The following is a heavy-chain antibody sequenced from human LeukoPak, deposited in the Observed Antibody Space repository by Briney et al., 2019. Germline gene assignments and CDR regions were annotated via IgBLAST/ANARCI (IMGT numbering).Heavy chain of an antibody. D-gene: IGHD6-13*01. CDR3: AREAFDRSSWYRGSFDY. V-gene: IGHV4-4*07. J-gene: IGHJ4*02. Sequence: SETLSLTCTVSGGSISSYYWSWIRQPAGKGLEWIGRIYTSGSTNYNPSLKSRVTMSVDTSRNQFSLKLSSVTAADTAVYYCAREAFDRSSWYRGSFDYWGQGTLVTVSS. CDR2: IYTSGST. CDR1: GGSISSYY.